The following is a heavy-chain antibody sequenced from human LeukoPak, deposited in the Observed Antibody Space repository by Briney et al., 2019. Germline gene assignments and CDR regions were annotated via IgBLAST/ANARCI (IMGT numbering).Heavy chain of an antibody. CDR3: ARKVGGP. D-gene: IGHD3-16*01. CDR2: INHSGST. CDR1: GGSISSGSYY. J-gene: IGHJ5*02. Sequence: SQTLSLTCTVSGGSISSGSYYWSWLRQPPGKGLEWIGEINHSGSTNYNPSLKSRVTISVDTSKNQFTLKLSSVTAADTAVYYCARKVGGPWGQGTLVTVSS. V-gene: IGHV4-39*06.